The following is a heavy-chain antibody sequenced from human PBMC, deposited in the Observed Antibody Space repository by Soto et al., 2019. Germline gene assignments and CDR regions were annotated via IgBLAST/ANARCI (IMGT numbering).Heavy chain of an antibody. CDR1: GFTFSSYA. CDR2: ISYDGSNK. D-gene: IGHD3-22*01. Sequence: QSGGSLRLSCAASGFTFSSYAMHWVRQAPGKGLEWVAVISYDGSNKYYADSVKGRFTISRDNSKNTLYLQMNSLRAEDTAVYYCARPRRPNYYDSSGHKGGGAFDIWGQGTMVTVSS. CDR3: ARPRRPNYYDSSGHKGGGAFDI. V-gene: IGHV3-30-3*01. J-gene: IGHJ3*02.